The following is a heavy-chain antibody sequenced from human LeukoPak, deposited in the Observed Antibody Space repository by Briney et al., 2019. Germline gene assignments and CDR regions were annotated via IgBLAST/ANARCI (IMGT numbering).Heavy chain of an antibody. D-gene: IGHD3-10*01. J-gene: IGHJ4*02. V-gene: IGHV3-21*04. CDR2: INWNSSYI. CDR3: VKDGGDVLRGIPFDL. CDR1: GFTFSSYS. Sequence: GGSLRLSCAASGFTFSSYSMNWVRQAPGKGLEWVSGINWNSSYINYADSVKGRFTVSRDDAKSTLYLQMTSLRVEDTALYYCVKDGGDVLRGIPFDLWGQGTLVTVSS.